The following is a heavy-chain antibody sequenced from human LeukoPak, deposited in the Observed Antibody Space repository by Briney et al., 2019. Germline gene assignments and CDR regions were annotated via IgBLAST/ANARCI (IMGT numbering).Heavy chain of an antibody. CDR1: GYTFTGSY. CDR3: ARDAVSVYCSGGSCIPGPATRWFDP. V-gene: IGHV1-2*02. CDR2: IDPNSGVS. Sequence: GASVKVSCKASGYTFTGSYVHWVRQAPGQALEWMGWIDPNSGVSNYAQKLQGRVTMTTDTSTSTAYMELRSLRSDDTAVYYCARDAVSVYCSGGSCIPGPATRWFDPWGQGTLVTVSS. J-gene: IGHJ5*02. D-gene: IGHD2-15*01.